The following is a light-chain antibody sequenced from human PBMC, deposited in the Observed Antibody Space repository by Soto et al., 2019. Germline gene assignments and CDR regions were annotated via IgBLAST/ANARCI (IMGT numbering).Light chain of an antibody. V-gene: IGKV1-5*03. Sequence: DIQMTQSPSTLSGSVGDRFTITCRASESISNWLAWYQQKPGKAPKVLIYKASNLESGVPSRFSGSGSGTEFTLTISSLQPDDLATYYCQQYHSYSGTFGQGTKVDI. CDR3: QQYHSYSGT. J-gene: IGKJ1*01. CDR1: ESISNW. CDR2: KAS.